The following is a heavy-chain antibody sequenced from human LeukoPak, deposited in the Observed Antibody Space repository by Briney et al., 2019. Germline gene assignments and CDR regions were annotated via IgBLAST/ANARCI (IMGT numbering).Heavy chain of an antibody. D-gene: IGHD3-16*01. J-gene: IGHJ4*02. CDR1: GFTFSSYA. CDR3: ARSHPPYDYVWGSSDH. V-gene: IGHV3-30*04. CDR2: ISYDGSNK. Sequence: GGSLRRSCAASGFTFSSYAMHWVRQAPGKGLEWVAVISYDGSNKYYADSVKGRFTISRDNSKNTLYLQMNSLRAEDTAVYYCARSHPPYDYVWGSSDHWGQGTLVTVSS.